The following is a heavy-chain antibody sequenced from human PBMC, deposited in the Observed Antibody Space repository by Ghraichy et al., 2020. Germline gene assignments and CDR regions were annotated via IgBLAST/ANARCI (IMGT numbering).Heavy chain of an antibody. CDR3: ARDFFSSITTPIYYYGMDV. CDR1: GSTFTAYY. CDR2: INPNTGGT. V-gene: IGHV1-2*06. D-gene: IGHD2-2*01. Sequence: ASVKVSCKASGSTFTAYYIHWVRQAPGQGLEWMGRINPNTGGTNFAQNVQGRVTMTRDTSISTAYMELSRLTSDDTAVYFCARDFFSSITTPIYYYGMDVWVRGPTVTVAS. J-gene: IGHJ6*04.